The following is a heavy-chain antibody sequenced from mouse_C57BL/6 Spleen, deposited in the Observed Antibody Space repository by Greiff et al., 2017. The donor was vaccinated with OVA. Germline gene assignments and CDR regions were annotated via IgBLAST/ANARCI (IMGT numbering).Heavy chain of an antibody. V-gene: IGHV1-53*01. D-gene: IGHD4-1*01. CDR2: INPSNGGT. CDR3: ARELGRGYFDY. CDR1: GYTFTSYW. Sequence: VQLQQPGTELVKPGASVKLSCKASGYTFTSYWMHWVTPRPGQGLEWIGTINPSNGGTNYNAKFKSKATLTVDKSSSTAYMQLSSLTSEDSAVYYCARELGRGYFDYWGQGTTLTVSS. J-gene: IGHJ2*01.